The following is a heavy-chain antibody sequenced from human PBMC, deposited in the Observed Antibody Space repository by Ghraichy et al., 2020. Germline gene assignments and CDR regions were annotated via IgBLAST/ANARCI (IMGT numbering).Heavy chain of an antibody. CDR1: GGSISSYY. D-gene: IGHD2-2*01. V-gene: IGHV4-59*01. CDR2: IYYSGST. CDR3: ARGCSSTSCYGMDV. J-gene: IGHJ6*02. Sequence: SETLSLTCTVSGGSISSYYWSWIRQPPGKGLEWIGYIYYSGSTNYNPSLKSRVTISVDTSKNQFSLKLSSVTAADTAVYYCARGCSSTSCYGMDVWGQGTTVTVSS.